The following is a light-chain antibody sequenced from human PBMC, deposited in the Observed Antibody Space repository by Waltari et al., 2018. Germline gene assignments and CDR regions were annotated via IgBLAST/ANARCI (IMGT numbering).Light chain of an antibody. Sequence: EMVMTQSPATLSVSPGERATLPCRASHSINSNLAWYQQNPGQAPRLLIYGASTRATGVPARFSGTASGTDFTLTISSLQSEDFAVYYCQQYKNWPPPTFGEGTKVEVK. V-gene: IGKV3-15*01. J-gene: IGKJ4*01. CDR3: QQYKNWPPPT. CDR1: HSINSN. CDR2: GAS.